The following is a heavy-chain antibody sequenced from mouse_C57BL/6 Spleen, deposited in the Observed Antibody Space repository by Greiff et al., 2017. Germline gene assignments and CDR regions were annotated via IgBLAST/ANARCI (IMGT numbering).Heavy chain of an antibody. CDR3: ARVTGTSPFYWYFDV. CDR2: INPSNGGT. J-gene: IGHJ1*03. V-gene: IGHV1-53*01. D-gene: IGHD4-1*01. CDR1: GYTFTSYW. Sequence: VQLQQPGTELVKPGASGYTFTSYWMHWVKQRPGQGLEWIGNINPSNGGTNYNEKFKSKATLTVDKSSSTAYMQLSSLTSEDSAVYYCARVTGTSPFYWYFDVWGTGTTVTVSS.